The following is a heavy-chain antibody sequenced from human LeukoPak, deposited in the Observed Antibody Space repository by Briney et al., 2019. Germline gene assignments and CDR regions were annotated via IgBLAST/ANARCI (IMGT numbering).Heavy chain of an antibody. Sequence: GGSLRLSCAASGFTFSSYGMHWVRQAPGKGLEWVAFIRYDGSNKYYADSVKGRFTISRDNSKNTLYLQMNSLRAEDTAVYYCAKDRATYSSSWYEIDPWGQGTLVTVSS. CDR3: AKDRATYSSSWYEIDP. J-gene: IGHJ5*02. CDR1: GFTFSSYG. V-gene: IGHV3-30*02. CDR2: IRYDGSNK. D-gene: IGHD6-13*01.